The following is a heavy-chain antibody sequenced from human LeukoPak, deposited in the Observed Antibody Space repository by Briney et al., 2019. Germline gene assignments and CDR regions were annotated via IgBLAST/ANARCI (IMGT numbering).Heavy chain of an antibody. Sequence: PGGSLRLSCAASGFTFSGSAMHWVRQASGKGLEWVGRIRRKANSYATAYAASVKGRFTISRDDSKNTAYLQMNSLKTEDTAVYYCTRHRPEWELLGNDAFDVWGQGTMVTVSS. D-gene: IGHD1-26*01. J-gene: IGHJ3*01. CDR2: IRRKANSYAT. V-gene: IGHV3-73*01. CDR3: TRHRPEWELLGNDAFDV. CDR1: GFTFSGSA.